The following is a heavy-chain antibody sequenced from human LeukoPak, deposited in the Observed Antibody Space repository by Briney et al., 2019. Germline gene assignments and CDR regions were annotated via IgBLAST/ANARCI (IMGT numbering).Heavy chain of an antibody. CDR3: AGHHPRNTVDF. CDR1: GGSFSAYY. V-gene: IGHV4-34*01. CDR2: INHSGST. Sequence: KPSETLSLTCAVYGGSFSAYYWSWIRQPPGKGLEWIGEINHSGSTNYNPSLKSRVTISLDTSKNQFSLKLSSVTAADTAVYYCAGHHPRNTVDFWGQGTLVTVSS. J-gene: IGHJ4*02. D-gene: IGHD2/OR15-2a*01.